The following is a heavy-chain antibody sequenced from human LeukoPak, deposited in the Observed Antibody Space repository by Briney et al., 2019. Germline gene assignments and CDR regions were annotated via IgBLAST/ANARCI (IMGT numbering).Heavy chain of an antibody. Sequence: PGGSLRLSCAASGFTVSNYGMHWVRQAPGKGLEWVAATWYDGSNKYYADSVKGRFTISRDNSKNTLYLQMNSLRAEDTAVYFCARGGHCTTTSCSNYDGMDVWGQGTTLTVSS. CDR3: ARGGHCTTTSCSNYDGMDV. V-gene: IGHV3-33*01. D-gene: IGHD2-2*01. CDR1: GFTVSNYG. J-gene: IGHJ6*02. CDR2: TWYDGSNK.